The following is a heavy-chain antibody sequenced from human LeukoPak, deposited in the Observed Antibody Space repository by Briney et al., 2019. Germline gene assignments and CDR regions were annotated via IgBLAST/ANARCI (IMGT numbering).Heavy chain of an antibody. V-gene: IGHV1-69*13. CDR1: GGTFSSYA. CDR2: IIPIFGTA. D-gene: IGHD3-16*02. Sequence: SVKVSCKASGGTFSSYAISWVRQAPGQGLEWMGGIIPIFGTANYAQKFQGRVTITADESTSTAYTELSSLRSEDTAVYYCARGKFNDYVWGSYRYDAFDIWGQGTMVTVSS. CDR3: ARGKFNDYVWGSYRYDAFDI. J-gene: IGHJ3*02.